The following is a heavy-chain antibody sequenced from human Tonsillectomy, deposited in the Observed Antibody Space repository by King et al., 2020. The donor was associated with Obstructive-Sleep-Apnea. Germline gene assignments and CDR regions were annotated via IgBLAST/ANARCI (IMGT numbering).Heavy chain of an antibody. J-gene: IGHJ4*02. V-gene: IGHV2-5*02. CDR3: AHRSSGGPSGFDY. CDR2: LYWDDDK. Sequence: TLKESGPTLVKPTQTLTLTCTFSGFLLSTSGVGVGWIRQAPGKALEWLALLYWDDDKRYSPSPNSRLTITKDTSENQVVLTVTNMDPVDTATYYCAHRSSGGPSGFDYWGQGTLVTVSS. D-gene: IGHD6-19*01. CDR1: GFLLSTSGVG.